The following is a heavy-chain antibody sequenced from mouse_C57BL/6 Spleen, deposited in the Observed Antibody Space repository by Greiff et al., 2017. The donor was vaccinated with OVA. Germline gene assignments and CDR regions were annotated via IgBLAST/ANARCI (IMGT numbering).Heavy chain of an antibody. D-gene: IGHD2-2*01. V-gene: IGHV1-55*01. CDR1: GYTFTSYW. CDR3: GRSGEGYTGGFAY. J-gene: IGHJ3*01. Sequence: QVQLKQPGAELVKPGASVKMSCKASGYTFTSYWITWVKQRPGQGLEWIGDIYPGSGSTNYNEKFKSKATLTVDTSSSTAYMQLSSLTSEDSAVYYCGRSGEGYTGGFAYWGQGTLVTVSA. CDR2: IYPGSGST.